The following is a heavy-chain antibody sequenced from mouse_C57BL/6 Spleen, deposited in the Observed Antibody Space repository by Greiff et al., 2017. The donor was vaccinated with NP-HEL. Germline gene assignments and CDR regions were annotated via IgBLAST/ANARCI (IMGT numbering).Heavy chain of an antibody. CDR2: IDPSDSET. D-gene: IGHD1-1*01. V-gene: IGHV1-52*01. J-gene: IGHJ2*01. Sequence: QVQLQQPGAELVRPGSSVKLSCKASGYTFTSYWMHWVKQRPIQGLEWIGNIDPSDSETHYNQKFKDKATLTVDKSSSTAYMQLSSLTSEDSAVYYCARSEGTTVVAHFDYWGQCTTLTVSS. CDR3: ARSEGTTVVAHFDY. CDR1: GYTFTSYW.